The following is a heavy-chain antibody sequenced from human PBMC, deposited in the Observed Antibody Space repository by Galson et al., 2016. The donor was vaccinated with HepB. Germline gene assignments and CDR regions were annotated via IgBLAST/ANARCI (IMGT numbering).Heavy chain of an antibody. CDR1: GGSMSGYY. CDR2: IYGSGST. CDR3: ARSFDWSATRGLGNGPTCNYFYAMDV. Sequence: SETLSLTCTVSGGSMSGYYWDWIRQPAGKGLQWIGRIYGSGSTDYNPSLESRVTMSVDTSKNQFTLKLSSVPAADTALYYCARSFDWSATRGLGNGPTCNYFYAMDVWGQGTTATVS. V-gene: IGHV4-4*07. D-gene: IGHD3-9*01. J-gene: IGHJ6*02.